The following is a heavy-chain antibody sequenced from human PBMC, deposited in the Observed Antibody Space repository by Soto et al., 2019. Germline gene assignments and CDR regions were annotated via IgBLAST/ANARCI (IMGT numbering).Heavy chain of an antibody. CDR2: IYNSGNT. D-gene: IGHD1-1*01. V-gene: IGHV4-31*02. J-gene: IGHJ3*02. Sequence: TLSLTGTISVCTFNSGGSDWSWICQKLGKGLEWIGYIYNSGNTYYNPSLKSRFTISVDTSKTQFSLKLNSVTAADTAVYYCARVLERTDLLDAFDIWGQGTMVTGSS. CDR1: VCTFNSGGSD. CDR3: ARVLERTDLLDAFDI.